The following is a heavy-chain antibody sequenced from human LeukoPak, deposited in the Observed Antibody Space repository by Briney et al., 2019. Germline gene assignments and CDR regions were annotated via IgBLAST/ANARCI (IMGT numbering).Heavy chain of an antibody. D-gene: IGHD6-19*01. CDR2: IYGGGST. CDR3: ASWPVGWYGEDS. CDR1: GLSVSSNF. V-gene: IGHV3-53*01. Sequence: GGSLRLSCAATGLSVSSNFMSWVRQAPGKGLEWVSVIYGGGSTYYADSVKGRFPISRDTPKNTLYLQMNSLRVEDTAVYYCASWPVGWYGEDSWGQGTLVTVSS. J-gene: IGHJ4*02.